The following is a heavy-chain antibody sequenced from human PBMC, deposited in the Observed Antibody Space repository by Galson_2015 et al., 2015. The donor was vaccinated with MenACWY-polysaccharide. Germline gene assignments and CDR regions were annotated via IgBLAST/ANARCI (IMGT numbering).Heavy chain of an antibody. Sequence: KVSCKASGYTFTSYAMHWVRQAPGRRLEWMGWINAGNGSTKYSQKFQGRVTITRDTSASTAYMELSSLRSEDTAVYYCARDLGDGYNCWFDPWGQGTLVTVSS. CDR2: INAGNGST. D-gene: IGHD5-24*01. J-gene: IGHJ5*02. CDR3: ARDLGDGYNCWFDP. V-gene: IGHV1-3*01. CDR1: GYTFTSYA.